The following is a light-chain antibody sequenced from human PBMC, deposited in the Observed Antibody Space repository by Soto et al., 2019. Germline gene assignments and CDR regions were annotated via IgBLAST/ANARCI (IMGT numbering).Light chain of an antibody. CDR2: DAS. J-gene: IGKJ4*01. CDR3: QQRYNWPVT. V-gene: IGKV3-11*01. Sequence: DIVLTQSPGTVSLSPGERASLSCGASQNVDTFLAWYQQKPGQPPRLLMYDASRRITGVPARFSGSGSGTDFTLTITSLEPEDVAVDYCQQRYNWPVTFGAGTKVDIK. CDR1: QNVDTF.